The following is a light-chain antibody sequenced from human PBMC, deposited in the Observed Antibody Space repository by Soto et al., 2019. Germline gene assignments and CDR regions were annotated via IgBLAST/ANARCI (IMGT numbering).Light chain of an antibody. Sequence: DIQMTQSPSSLSASVGDRVTITCRASQTISTYLNWYQQKPGKAPNLLLYGASSLQSSVPSRGSGSGSETDFTLTIDTLQTGDFATYYCQQSYSAVFTFGPGTKVDIK. V-gene: IGKV1-39*01. CDR2: GAS. CDR1: QTISTY. CDR3: QQSYSAVFT. J-gene: IGKJ3*01.